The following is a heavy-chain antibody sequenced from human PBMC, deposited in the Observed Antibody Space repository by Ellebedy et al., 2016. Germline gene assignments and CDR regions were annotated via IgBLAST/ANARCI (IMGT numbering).Heavy chain of an antibody. CDR3: SSHRAVADSGWTGYSPLFDY. Sequence: GGSLRLXXAASGFMFSSYAMSWVRQAPGKGLEWVSAISGAGHSTYYADPLKGRFTISRDNSKNTVYLQMSSLRAEDTAVYYCSSHRAVADSGWTGYSPLFDYWGQGTLVTVSS. J-gene: IGHJ4*02. CDR1: GFMFSSYA. CDR2: ISGAGHST. D-gene: IGHD3/OR15-3a*01. V-gene: IGHV3-23*01.